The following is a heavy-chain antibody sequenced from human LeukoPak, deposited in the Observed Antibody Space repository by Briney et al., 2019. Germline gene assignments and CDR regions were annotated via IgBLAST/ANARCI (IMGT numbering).Heavy chain of an antibody. CDR3: ATTISSAGTDYFDY. V-gene: IGHV4-59*01. CDR2: IYYIGIA. Sequence: SETLSLTCTVSGCSISSYYWSWIRQPPGKGLEWIGYIYYIGIANYSPSLKSRVTISLDTCKNQFSLKLSSVTAANTAIYYCATTISSAGTDYFDYWGQGTLVTVSS. D-gene: IGHD6-13*01. CDR1: GCSISSYY. J-gene: IGHJ4*02.